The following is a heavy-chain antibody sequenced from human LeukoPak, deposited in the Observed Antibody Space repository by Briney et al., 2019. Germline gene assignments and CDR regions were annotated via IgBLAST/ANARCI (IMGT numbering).Heavy chain of an antibody. CDR2: IYPGDSDT. CDR3: ARPQFGEAFHI. V-gene: IGHV5-51*01. D-gene: IGHD3-10*01. Sequence: GESLKISCKGSGYSFNNYWIGWVRQMPGKGLEWMGIIYPGDSDTRYRPSFQGQVSISADRSISTTYLQWSSLKASDTAIYYCARPQFGEAFHIWGQGTMVTVSS. J-gene: IGHJ3*02. CDR1: GYSFNNYW.